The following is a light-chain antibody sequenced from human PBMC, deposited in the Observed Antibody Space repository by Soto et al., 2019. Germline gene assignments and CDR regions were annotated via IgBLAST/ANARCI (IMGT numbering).Light chain of an antibody. V-gene: IGKV1-39*01. CDR2: AAS. CDR1: QSISSY. Sequence: DIQMTQSPSSLSASVGDRVTITCRASQSISSYLNWYQQKPGKAPKLLIYAASSLQSGVPSRFSGSGSGTDFTLTISSLQPEDFATYYCQQSYSTPTFGAGTRWTSN. J-gene: IGKJ3*01. CDR3: QQSYSTPT.